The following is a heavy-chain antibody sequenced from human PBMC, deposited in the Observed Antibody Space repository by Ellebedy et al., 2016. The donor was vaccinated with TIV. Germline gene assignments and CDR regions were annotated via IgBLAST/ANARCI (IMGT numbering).Heavy chain of an antibody. J-gene: IGHJ4*02. CDR1: GFTFSNYA. CDR2: ISGNGGGT. CDR3: AKDLHQRGSSYGIDY. Sequence: GESLKISXAASGFTFSNYAMSWVRQAPGKGLEWVSGISGNGGGTYYADSVKGRFTISRDNSKNTLYLQMNSLRADDTAVYYCAKDLHQRGSSYGIDYWGQGTLVTVSS. D-gene: IGHD5-18*01. V-gene: IGHV3-23*01.